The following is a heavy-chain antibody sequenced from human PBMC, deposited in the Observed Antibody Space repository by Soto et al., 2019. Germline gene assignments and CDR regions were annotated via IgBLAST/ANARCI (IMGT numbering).Heavy chain of an antibody. CDR2: INPGAVRT. CDR3: AIGGNGSNVGYWSFDL. V-gene: IGHV1-46*01. CDR1: AYTFTTYY. D-gene: IGHD2-15*01. J-gene: IGHJ2*01. Sequence: QVQLVQSGAEVKKPGASVEVSCKASAYTFTTYYIHWVRHAPGQGLEWMGVINPGAVRTKYAQKFQDKFILTSDTYRSQVFMDLSRLRCEDTAVYFCAIGGNGSNVGYWSFDLWGRGTLVTVSP.